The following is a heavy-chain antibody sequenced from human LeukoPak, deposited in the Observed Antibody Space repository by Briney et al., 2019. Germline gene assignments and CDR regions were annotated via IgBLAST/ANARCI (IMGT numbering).Heavy chain of an antibody. CDR2: ISWNSGSI. V-gene: IGHV3-9*01. CDR1: GFTFDDYA. Sequence: PGRSLRLSCAASGFTFDDYAMHWVRHAPGKGLEWVSGISWNSGSIGYADSVKGRFTISRDNAKNSLYLQMNSLRTEDTALYYCAKGRANYYYYGMDVWGQGTTVTVSS. J-gene: IGHJ6*02. CDR3: AKGRANYYYYGMDV.